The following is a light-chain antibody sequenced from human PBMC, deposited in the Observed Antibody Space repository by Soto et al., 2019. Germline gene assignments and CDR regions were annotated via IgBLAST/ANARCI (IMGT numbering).Light chain of an antibody. Sequence: DIQLTQSPSSLSASLGDRVTITCRASQSISTYLNWYQHKPGEAPKLLVYDSSTLQTGVPSRFSGSGFGTDFTLTITSLQAEDVAVYYCQQYYSSPLTFGPGTRVDVK. J-gene: IGKJ3*01. CDR1: QSISTY. CDR3: QQYYSSPLT. V-gene: IGKV1-39*01. CDR2: DSS.